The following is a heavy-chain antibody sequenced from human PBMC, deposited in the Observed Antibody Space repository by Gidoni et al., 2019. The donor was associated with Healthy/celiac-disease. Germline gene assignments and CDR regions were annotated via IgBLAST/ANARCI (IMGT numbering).Heavy chain of an antibody. CDR3: AKEETAQDSSGWYVPYYYYYGMDV. CDR1: GFTFSSYA. V-gene: IGHV3-23*01. Sequence: EVQLLESGGGLVQPGGSLRLSCAASGFTFSSYAMSWVRQAPGKGLEWVSAISGSGGSTYYADSVKGRFTISRDNSKNTLYLQRNSLRAEDTAVYYCAKEETAQDSSGWYVPYYYYYGMDVWGQGTTVTVSS. CDR2: ISGSGGST. D-gene: IGHD6-19*01. J-gene: IGHJ6*02.